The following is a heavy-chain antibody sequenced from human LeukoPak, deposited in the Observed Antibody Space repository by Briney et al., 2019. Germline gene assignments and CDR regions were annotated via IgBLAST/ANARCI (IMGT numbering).Heavy chain of an antibody. Sequence: WASVKVSCKASGYTFTSYYMHWVRQAPGQGLEWMGIINPSGGSTSYAQKFQGRVTMTRDTSISTAYMELSRLRSDDTAVYYCARDKDYYGSGRSYYFDYWGQGTLVTVSS. V-gene: IGHV1-46*01. J-gene: IGHJ4*02. CDR1: GYTFTSYY. CDR3: ARDKDYYGSGRSYYFDY. CDR2: INPSGGST. D-gene: IGHD3-10*01.